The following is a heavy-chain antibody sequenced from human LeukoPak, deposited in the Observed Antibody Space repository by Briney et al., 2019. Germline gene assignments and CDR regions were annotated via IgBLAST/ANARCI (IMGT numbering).Heavy chain of an antibody. CDR2: ISSSSSYI. V-gene: IGHV3-21*01. CDR1: GFTFDDYG. J-gene: IGHJ4*02. D-gene: IGHD5-18*01. Sequence: GGSLRLSCAASGFTFDDYGMSWVRQAPGKGLEWVSSISSSSSYIYYADSVKGRFTISRDNAKNSLYLQMNSLRAEDTAVYYCARDDTAMVSPFDYWGQGTLVTVSS. CDR3: ARDDTAMVSPFDY.